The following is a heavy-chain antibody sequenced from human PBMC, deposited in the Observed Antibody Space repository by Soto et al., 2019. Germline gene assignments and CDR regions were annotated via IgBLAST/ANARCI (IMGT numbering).Heavy chain of an antibody. V-gene: IGHV1-69*06. J-gene: IGHJ5*02. CDR2: IIPIFGTA. CDR3: ARESADTAMVFGFYP. CDR1: GGTFSSYA. Sequence: SVKVSCKASGGTFSSYAIGWVRQAPGQGLEWMGGIIPIFGTANYAQKFQGRVTITADKSTSTAYMELSSLRSEDTAVYYCARESADTAMVFGFYPLGQGTLVPVSS. D-gene: IGHD5-18*01.